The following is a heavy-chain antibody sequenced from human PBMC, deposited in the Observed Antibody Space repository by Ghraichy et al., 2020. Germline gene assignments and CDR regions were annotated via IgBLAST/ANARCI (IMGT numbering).Heavy chain of an antibody. Sequence: ASVKVSCKASGYTFTSYAMHWVRQAPGQRLEWMGWINAGNGNTKYSQKFQGRVTITRDTSASTAYMELSSLRSEDTAVYYCAREGDGYNPPFDYWGQGTLVTVSS. D-gene: IGHD5-24*01. V-gene: IGHV1-3*01. CDR2: INAGNGNT. J-gene: IGHJ4*02. CDR1: GYTFTSYA. CDR3: AREGDGYNPPFDY.